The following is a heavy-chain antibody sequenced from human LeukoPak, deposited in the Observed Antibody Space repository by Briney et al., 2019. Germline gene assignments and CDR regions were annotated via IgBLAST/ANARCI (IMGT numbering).Heavy chain of an antibody. CDR3: ARGGGLVPGTWFDP. CDR2: ISAHNGNT. J-gene: IGHJ5*02. Sequence: GASVKVSCKASGYTFTNYGISWVRQAPGQGLEWMGWISAHNGNTNYAQELQGRVTMTTDTSTSTAYLELRSLRSDDTAVYYCARGGGLVPGTWFDPWGQGTLVTVSS. D-gene: IGHD6-19*01. CDR1: GYTFTNYG. V-gene: IGHV1-18*01.